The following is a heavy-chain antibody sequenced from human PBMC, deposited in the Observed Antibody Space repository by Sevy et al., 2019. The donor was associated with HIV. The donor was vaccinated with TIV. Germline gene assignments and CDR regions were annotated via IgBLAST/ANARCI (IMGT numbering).Heavy chain of an antibody. CDR1: GFTFSSYA. Sequence: GGSLRLTCAASGFTFSSYAMSWVRQAPGKGLEWVSAFSGSGGSTYYANSVKGRFTISRDTSKNTLYLQMNSLRAEDTAVYYCAKEEITMIVVPVFWGQGTLVTVSS. J-gene: IGHJ4*02. CDR2: FSGSGGST. D-gene: IGHD3-22*01. V-gene: IGHV3-23*01. CDR3: AKEEITMIVVPVF.